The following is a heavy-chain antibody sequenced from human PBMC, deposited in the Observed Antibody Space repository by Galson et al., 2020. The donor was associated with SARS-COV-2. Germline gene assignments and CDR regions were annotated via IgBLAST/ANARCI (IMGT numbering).Heavy chain of an antibody. V-gene: IGHV5-51*01. D-gene: IGHD3-22*01. Sequence: GESLKISCKGSGFTFTNYWIAWVRQMPGKGLEWMGIIYPGDSDTRYSPSFQGQVTISADKSITTAYLQWSSLKASDTAMYYCARLPIDNSAYFNYWGQGTLVTVSS. CDR1: GFTFTNYW. J-gene: IGHJ4*02. CDR3: ARLPIDNSAYFNY. CDR2: IYPGDSDT.